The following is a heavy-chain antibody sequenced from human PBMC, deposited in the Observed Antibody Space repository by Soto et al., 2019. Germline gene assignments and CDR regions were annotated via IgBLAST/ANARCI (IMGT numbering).Heavy chain of an antibody. V-gene: IGHV4-59*01. D-gene: IGHD3-10*01. CDR3: ARETGSSFDI. CDR2: IYYSGRT. CDR1: GGSISSYY. Sequence: QVQLQESGPGLVKPSETLSLTCTVSGGSISSYYWSWIRQPPGKGLEWIGYIYYSGRTNYNPSLKSRVTISVDTSMNQFSLKLSSVTAADTAVDYCARETGSSFDIWGQGRTVTVSS. J-gene: IGHJ3*02.